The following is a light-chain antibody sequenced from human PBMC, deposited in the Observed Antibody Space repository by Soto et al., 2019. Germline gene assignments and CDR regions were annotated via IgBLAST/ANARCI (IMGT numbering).Light chain of an antibody. CDR2: GAS. CDR1: QSVSSSY. J-gene: IGKJ5*01. Sequence: EIGLTQSPGTLYLSPGERATLSCRASQSVSSSYLAWYQQKPGQAPRLLIYGASSRATGIPDRFSGSGSGTDFTLTISRLEPEDFAVYYCQQYGSSITFGQGTRLEIK. V-gene: IGKV3-20*01. CDR3: QQYGSSIT.